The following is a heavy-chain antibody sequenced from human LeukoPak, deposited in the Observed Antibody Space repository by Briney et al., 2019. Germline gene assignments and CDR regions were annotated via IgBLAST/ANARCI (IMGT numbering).Heavy chain of an antibody. J-gene: IGHJ5*02. CDR2: ISSSSSYI. V-gene: IGHV3-21*01. CDR3: VRASHPGGWFDP. D-gene: IGHD3-10*01. CDR1: GFTFSSYS. Sequence: GGSLRLSCAASGFTFSSYSMNWVRQAPGKGLEWVSSISSSSSYIYYADSVKGRFTISRDNAKNSLYLQMNSLRAEDTAMYYCVRASHPGGWFDPWGQGTLVTVSS.